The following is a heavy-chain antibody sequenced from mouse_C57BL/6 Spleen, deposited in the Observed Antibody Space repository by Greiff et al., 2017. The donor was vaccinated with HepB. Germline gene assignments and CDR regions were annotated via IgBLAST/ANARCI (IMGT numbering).Heavy chain of an antibody. CDR2: IYPGDGDT. Sequence: QVQLKESGPELVKPGASVKISCKASGYAFSSSWMNWVKQRPGKGLEWIGRIYPGDGDTNYNGKFKGKATLTADKSSSTAYMQLSSLTSEDSAVYFCARGDLTGKGYFDVWGTGTTVTVSS. CDR3: ARGDLTGKGYFDV. V-gene: IGHV1-82*01. D-gene: IGHD4-1*01. CDR1: GYAFSSSW. J-gene: IGHJ1*03.